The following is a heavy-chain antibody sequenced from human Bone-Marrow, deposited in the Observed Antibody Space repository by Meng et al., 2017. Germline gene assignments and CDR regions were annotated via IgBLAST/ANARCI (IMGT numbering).Heavy chain of an antibody. CDR3: ARVDWSGGNPIDS. D-gene: IGHD3-10*01. V-gene: IGHV4-4*02. Sequence: EQRRGLLKLLCPLSLTCRGFRGFHRSFNWWSGVRPPPGKGLEWIGEIFHTGNTNFHPSLKSRVTISVDKSKNQFSLKLNSVTAADTAVYYCARVDWSGGNPIDSWGQGTLVTVSS. CDR2: IFHTGNT. CDR1: RGFHRSFNW. J-gene: IGHJ4*02.